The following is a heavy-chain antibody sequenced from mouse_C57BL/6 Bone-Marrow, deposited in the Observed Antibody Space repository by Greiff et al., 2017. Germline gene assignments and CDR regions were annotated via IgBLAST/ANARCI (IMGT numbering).Heavy chain of an antibody. Sequence: VQLQQSGAELVRPGASVKLSCTASGFNIKDDYMHWVKQRPEQGLEWIGWIDPENGDTEYASKFQGKATLTADKSSSTAYMELRSLTSEDSAVYFCARFCYDPSYWYFDVWGTGTTVTVSS. V-gene: IGHV14-4*01. D-gene: IGHD2-4*01. CDR1: GFNIKDDY. CDR2: IDPENGDT. CDR3: ARFCYDPSYWYFDV. J-gene: IGHJ1*03.